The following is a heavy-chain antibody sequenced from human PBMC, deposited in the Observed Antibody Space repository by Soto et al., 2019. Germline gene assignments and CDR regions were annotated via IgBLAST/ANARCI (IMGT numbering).Heavy chain of an antibody. CDR1: GGSLSSYY. CDR2: IYYSGST. Sequence: PSETLSLTCTVSGGSLSSYYWSWIRQPPGKGLEWIGYIYYSGSTNYNPSLKSRVTISVDTSKNQFSLKLSSVTAADTAVYYCARESGFWSGYDAFDIWGQGTMVTVSS. J-gene: IGHJ3*02. D-gene: IGHD3-3*01. CDR3: ARESGFWSGYDAFDI. V-gene: IGHV4-59*01.